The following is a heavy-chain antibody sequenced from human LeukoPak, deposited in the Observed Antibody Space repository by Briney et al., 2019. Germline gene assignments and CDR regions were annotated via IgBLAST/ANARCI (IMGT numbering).Heavy chain of an antibody. J-gene: IGHJ4*02. CDR3: AKDPITFGGADYFDY. V-gene: IGHV3-23*01. Sequence: GGTLRLSCAASGFTFSSYGMSWVRQAPGEGLEWVSAISGSGGSTYYADSVKGRFTISRDNSKNTLYLQMNSQRAEDTAVYYCAKDPITFGGADYFDYWGQGTLVTVSS. CDR1: GFTFSSYG. CDR2: ISGSGGST. D-gene: IGHD3-16*01.